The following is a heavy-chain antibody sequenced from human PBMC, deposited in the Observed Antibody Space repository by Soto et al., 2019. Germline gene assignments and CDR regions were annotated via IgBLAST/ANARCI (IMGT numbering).Heavy chain of an antibody. CDR1: GGTFSSYA. Sequence: QVQLVQSGAEVKKPGSSVKVSCKASGGTFSSYAISWVRQAPGQGLEWMGGIIPIFGTANYAQKFQGRVTITADESTSTAYMELSSLRSGDTAVYYCARETFRYEYYPPDNWFDPWGQGTLVTVSS. D-gene: IGHD3-10*01. J-gene: IGHJ5*02. CDR3: ARETFRYEYYPPDNWFDP. CDR2: IIPIFGTA. V-gene: IGHV1-69*01.